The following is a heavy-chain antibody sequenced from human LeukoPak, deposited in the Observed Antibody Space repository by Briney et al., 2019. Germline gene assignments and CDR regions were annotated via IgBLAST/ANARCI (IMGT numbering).Heavy chain of an antibody. V-gene: IGHV1-69*04. Sequence: ASVKVSCKASGGTFISYAISWVRQAPGQGLEWMGRIIPILGIANYAQKFQGRVTITADKSTSTAYMELRSLRSEDTAVYYCAGELPGVGYYYYGMDVWGQGTTVTVSS. J-gene: IGHJ6*02. CDR3: AGELPGVGYYYYGMDV. CDR1: GGTFISYA. D-gene: IGHD2-15*01. CDR2: IIPILGIA.